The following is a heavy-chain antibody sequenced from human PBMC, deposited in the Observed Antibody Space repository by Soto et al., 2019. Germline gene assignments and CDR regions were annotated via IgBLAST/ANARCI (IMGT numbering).Heavy chain of an antibody. Sequence: QVQLQESGPGLVKPSGTLSLTCAVSGGSISSSNCWSWVRQPPGKGLEWIGEIYYSGNTNYNPSLKSRVTISVDKSKNQVSLKLSSVTAADTAVYYCASTASGSYRNFDYWGQGTLVTVSS. CDR2: IYYSGNT. D-gene: IGHD1-26*01. CDR3: ASTASGSYRNFDY. J-gene: IGHJ4*02. V-gene: IGHV4-4*02. CDR1: GGSISSSNC.